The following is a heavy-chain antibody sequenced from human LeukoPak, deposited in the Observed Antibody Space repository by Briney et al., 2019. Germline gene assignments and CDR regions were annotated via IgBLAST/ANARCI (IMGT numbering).Heavy chain of an antibody. Sequence: ASVKVSCKASGYTFTGYYMHWVRQAPGQGLEWMGWINPNSGGTNYAQKFQGRVTMTRDTSISTAYMELSRLRSDDTAVYYCARAPAMTSGRWDYWGQGTLVTVSS. CDR1: GYTFTGYY. D-gene: IGHD2-2*01. V-gene: IGHV1-2*02. CDR2: INPNSGGT. J-gene: IGHJ4*02. CDR3: ARAPAMTSGRWDY.